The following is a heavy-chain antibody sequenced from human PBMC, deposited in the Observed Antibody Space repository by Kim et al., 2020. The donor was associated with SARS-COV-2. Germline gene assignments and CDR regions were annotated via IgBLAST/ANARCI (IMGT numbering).Heavy chain of an antibody. Sequence: GGSLRLSCAASGFTFSSYAMSWVRQAPGKGLEWVSAISGSGGSSYYTDSVKGRFTISRDNSKNTLYLQMNSLRAEDTAVYYCAKDAFYYYASGTSDWGQGTLVTVSS. J-gene: IGHJ4*02. D-gene: IGHD3-10*01. CDR3: AKDAFYYYASGTSD. CDR1: GFTFSSYA. CDR2: ISGSGGSS. V-gene: IGHV3-23*01.